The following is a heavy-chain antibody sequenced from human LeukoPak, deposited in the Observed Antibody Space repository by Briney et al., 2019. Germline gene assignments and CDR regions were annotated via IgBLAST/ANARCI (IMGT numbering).Heavy chain of an antibody. V-gene: IGHV4-4*02. Sequence: PSETLSLTCAVSGGSISRSNWWSWVRQSPGKGLEWIGEIYDNGSTNYNPSLKSRVTISVDKSKNQFSLRLSSVTAADTAVYYCASPRAERSTWYAVDYWGQGTLVTVSA. J-gene: IGHJ4*02. D-gene: IGHD6-13*01. CDR2: IYDNGST. CDR1: GGSISRSNW. CDR3: ASPRAERSTWYAVDY.